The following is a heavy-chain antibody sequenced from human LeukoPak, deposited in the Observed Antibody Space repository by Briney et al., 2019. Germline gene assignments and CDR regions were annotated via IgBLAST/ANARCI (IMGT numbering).Heavy chain of an antibody. CDR2: IYYSGST. Sequence: PETLSLTCTVSGGSISSYYWSWIRQPPGKGLEWIGYIYYSGSTNYNPSLKSRVTISVDTSKNQFSLKLSSVTAADTAVYYCARDRGYDFWSGYYNWFDPWGQGTLVTVSS. CDR1: GGSISSYY. J-gene: IGHJ5*02. CDR3: ARDRGYDFWSGYYNWFDP. V-gene: IGHV4-59*01. D-gene: IGHD3-3*01.